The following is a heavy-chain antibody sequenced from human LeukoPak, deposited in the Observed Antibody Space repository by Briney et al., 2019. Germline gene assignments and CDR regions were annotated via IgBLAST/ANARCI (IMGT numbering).Heavy chain of an antibody. CDR3: ARQRSGTYNFDF. J-gene: IGHJ4*02. CDR1: GFTFSTYA. D-gene: IGHD1-26*01. V-gene: IGHV3-7*01. CDR2: IKEDGTEK. Sequence: GGSLRLSCAASGFTFSTYAMHWVRQAPGKGLEWVANIKEDGTEKHYVDSVKGRFTISRDNAKNSLILQMSSLRAEDTAIYSCARQRSGTYNFDFWGQGTLVTVSS.